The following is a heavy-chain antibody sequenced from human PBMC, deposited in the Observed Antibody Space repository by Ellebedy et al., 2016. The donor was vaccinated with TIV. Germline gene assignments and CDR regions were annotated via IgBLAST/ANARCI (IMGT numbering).Heavy chain of an antibody. CDR3: NSEGGYSGSSGHYFNN. V-gene: IGHV3-15*01. CDR2: ARSKAAGGTV. D-gene: IGHD3-22*01. J-gene: IGHJ4*02. Sequence: PGGSLRLTCAASGFTFHHAWMSWVRQAPGKGLEWVGRARSKAAGGTVDYAAPVIGRFTIARDDSRNMLYLQMNSLRSEDTAVYYCNSEGGYSGSSGHYFNNWGQGTLVTVSS. CDR1: GFTFHHAW.